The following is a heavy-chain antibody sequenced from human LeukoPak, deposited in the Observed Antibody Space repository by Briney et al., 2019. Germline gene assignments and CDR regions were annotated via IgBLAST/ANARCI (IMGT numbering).Heavy chain of an antibody. CDR2: INPGDSDT. CDR3: ARQWIQLWPIDASDI. D-gene: IGHD5-18*01. V-gene: IGHV5-51*01. Sequence: GESLKISCKGSGYNFASRWIGWVRQTPGKGLQWLGIINPGDSDTRYSPSFQGQVTISIDKSSDTAYLQWNTLQASDPAIYYCARQWIQLWPIDASDIWGQGTLVTVSS. J-gene: IGHJ3*02. CDR1: GYNFASRW.